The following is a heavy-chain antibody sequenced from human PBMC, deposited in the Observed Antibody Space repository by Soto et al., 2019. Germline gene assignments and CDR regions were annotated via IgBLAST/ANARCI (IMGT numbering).Heavy chain of an antibody. CDR3: ARDRDGYNYEAFDY. CDR1: GGTFSSYA. D-gene: IGHD5-12*01. Sequence: SVKVSCKASGGTFSSYAISWVRQAPGQGLEWMGGIIPIFGTANYAQKFQGRVTITADESTSTAYMELSSLRSEDTAVYYCARDRDGYNYEAFDYWGQGALVTVSS. J-gene: IGHJ4*02. CDR2: IIPIFGTA. V-gene: IGHV1-69*13.